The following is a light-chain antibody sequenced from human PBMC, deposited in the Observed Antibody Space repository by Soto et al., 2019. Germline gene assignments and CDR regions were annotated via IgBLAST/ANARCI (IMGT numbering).Light chain of an antibody. Sequence: EVVLTQSPATLSLSPGERATLSCRANQSVSANYLAWYQQKPGQAPRLLIYGASSRATGIPDRFSGSGSGTDFTLTISRLEPEDFAVSYCHQYGSSPFTFGPGTKVDIK. J-gene: IGKJ3*01. CDR2: GAS. CDR1: QSVSANY. CDR3: HQYGSSPFT. V-gene: IGKV3-20*01.